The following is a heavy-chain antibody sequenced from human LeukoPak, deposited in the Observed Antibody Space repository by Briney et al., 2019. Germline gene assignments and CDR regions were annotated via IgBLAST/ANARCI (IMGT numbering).Heavy chain of an antibody. CDR1: GYTFTGYY. V-gene: IGHV1-2*06. J-gene: IGHJ4*02. D-gene: IGHD5-18*01. CDR3: AALRAMVAGSFDH. Sequence: ASVKGSCKASGYTFTGYYMRWVRQAPGQGLEWMGRINPNSGGTNYAQEFQGRVTMTRDTSISTAYMELSRLRSDDTAVYYCAALRAMVAGSFDHWGQGTLVTVSS. CDR2: INPNSGGT.